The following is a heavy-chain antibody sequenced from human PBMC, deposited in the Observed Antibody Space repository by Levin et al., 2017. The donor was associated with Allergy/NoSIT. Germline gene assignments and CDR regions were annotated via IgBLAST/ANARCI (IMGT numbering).Heavy chain of an antibody. CDR3: ARGSDYTLQFDF. J-gene: IGHJ4*02. Sequence: GESLKISCEASGYTFTDFYMYWVRQAPGQGLEWMGRINPNSGDTKYAQKFQGRVTMTRDTSISTAYMELNRLRSDDTAFYFCARGSDYTLQFDFWGQGTLVTVSS. V-gene: IGHV1-2*06. CDR1: GYTFTDFY. D-gene: IGHD2-2*02. CDR2: INPNSGDT.